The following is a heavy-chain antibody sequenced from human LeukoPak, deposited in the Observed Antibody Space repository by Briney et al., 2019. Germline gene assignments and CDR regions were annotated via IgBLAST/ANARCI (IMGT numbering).Heavy chain of an antibody. CDR3: AKRAYDYSDWFDS. CDR2: VSGSGGTT. V-gene: IGHV3-23*01. D-gene: IGHD3-16*01. J-gene: IGHJ5*01. Sequence: GGSLRLSCAASGLTFSSYGLHWVRQAPGQGLEWVSTVSGSGGTTNYADSVKGRFTISRDNSKNTLYLQMNSLRVEDTAVYYCAKRAYDYSDWFDSWGHGTLVTVSS. CDR1: GLTFSSYG.